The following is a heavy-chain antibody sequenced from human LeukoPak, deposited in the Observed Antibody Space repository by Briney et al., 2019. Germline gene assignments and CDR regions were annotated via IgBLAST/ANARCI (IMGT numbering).Heavy chain of an antibody. CDR1: GGSISSGDYY. D-gene: IGHD4-17*01. J-gene: IGHJ4*02. Sequence: SQTLSLTCTVSGGSISSGDYYWSWIRQPPGKGLEWIGYIYYSGSIYYNPSLKSRVTISVDTSKNQFSLKLSSVTAADTAVYYCARSTTVTTYDYWGQGTLVTVSS. V-gene: IGHV4-30-4*08. CDR2: IYYSGSI. CDR3: ARSTTVTTYDY.